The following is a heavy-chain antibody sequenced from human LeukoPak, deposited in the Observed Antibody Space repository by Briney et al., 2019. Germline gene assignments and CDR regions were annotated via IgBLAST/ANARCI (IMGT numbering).Heavy chain of an antibody. CDR3: ARDSYDSSGYYYTYDY. J-gene: IGHJ4*02. Sequence: PGGSLRLSCAASGFTFSSYWMSWVRQAPGKGLEWVANIKQDGSEKYYVDSVKGRFTISRDNAKNSLYLQVNSLRAEDTAVYCCARDSYDSSGYYYTYDYWGQGTLVTVSS. CDR1: GFTFSSYW. CDR2: IKQDGSEK. V-gene: IGHV3-7*01. D-gene: IGHD3-22*01.